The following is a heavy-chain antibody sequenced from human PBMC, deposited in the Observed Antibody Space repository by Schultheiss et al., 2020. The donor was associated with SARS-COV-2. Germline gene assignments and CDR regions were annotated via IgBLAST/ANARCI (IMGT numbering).Heavy chain of an antibody. CDR1: GGSISSSSYY. CDR3: ARVGLGFGELYYYYGMDV. Sequence: SETLSLTCTVSGGSISSSSYYWSWIRQPPGKGLEWIGYIYYSGSTNYNPSLKSRVTISVDTSKNQFSLKLSSVTAADTAVYYCARVGLGFGELYYYYGMDVWGQGTTVTVSS. CDR2: IYYSGST. D-gene: IGHD3-10*01. V-gene: IGHV4-61*05. J-gene: IGHJ6*02.